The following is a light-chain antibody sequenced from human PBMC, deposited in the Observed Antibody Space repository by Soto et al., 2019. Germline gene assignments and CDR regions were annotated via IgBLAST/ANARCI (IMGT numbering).Light chain of an antibody. CDR1: CSDVGNYNL. V-gene: IGLV2-11*01. Sequence: QAVVTQPPSVSGSPGQSVAISCTGTCSDVGNYNLVSWYQQHPDKAPKLMIYDVSKRPSGVPDRFSGFKSGNTASLIISGLQAEDEADYYCYSYAGSYTFYVFGSGTKVTVL. CDR3: YSYAGSYTFYV. J-gene: IGLJ1*01. CDR2: DVS.